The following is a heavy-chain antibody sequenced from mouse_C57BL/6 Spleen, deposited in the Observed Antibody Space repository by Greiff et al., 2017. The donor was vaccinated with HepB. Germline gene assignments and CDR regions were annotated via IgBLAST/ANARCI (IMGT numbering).Heavy chain of an antibody. Sequence: DVKLVESGGGLVKPGGSLKLSCAASGFTFSDYGMHWVRQAPEKGLEWVAYISSGSSTIYYADTVKGRFTISRDNAKITLFLQMTSLRSEDTAMYYCARELGRKKAMDYCGQETSVTVSS. CDR3: ARELGRKKAMDY. CDR1: GFTFSDYG. V-gene: IGHV5-17*01. D-gene: IGHD4-1*01. J-gene: IGHJ4*01. CDR2: ISSGSSTI.